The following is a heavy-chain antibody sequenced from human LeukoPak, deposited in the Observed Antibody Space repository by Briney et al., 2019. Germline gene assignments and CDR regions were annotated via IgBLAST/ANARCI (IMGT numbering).Heavy chain of an antibody. V-gene: IGHV3-23*01. CDR1: GFIFTNFA. CDR3: AKDLPTWFDP. CDR2: ITSGSEGT. Sequence: GGSLRLSCAASGFIFTNFAMTWVRQAPGKGLESVSSITSGSEGTYYADSVRGRFTISRDNSKGMLYLQMNSLRVDDTAIYFCAKDLPTWFDPWGQGTLVTVSS. J-gene: IGHJ5*02.